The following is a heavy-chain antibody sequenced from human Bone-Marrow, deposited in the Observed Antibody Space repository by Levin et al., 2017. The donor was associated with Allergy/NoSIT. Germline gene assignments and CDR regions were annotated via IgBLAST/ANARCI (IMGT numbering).Heavy chain of an antibody. J-gene: IGHJ5*02. CDR1: GASISSFY. V-gene: IGHV4-59*01. D-gene: IGHD1-26*01. Sequence: SETLSLTCTVSGASISSFYWSWIRQSPGKGLEWIGYSHYSESTDYNPSLKSRVTISVGTSKNQFFLTLRSVTEADTAVYYCTRGATGAFGPWGQGTLVTVSS. CDR2: SHYSEST. CDR3: TRGATGAFGP.